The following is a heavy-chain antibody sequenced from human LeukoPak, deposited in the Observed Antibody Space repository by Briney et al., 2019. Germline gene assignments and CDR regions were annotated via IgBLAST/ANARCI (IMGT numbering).Heavy chain of an antibody. D-gene: IGHD2-15*01. CDR1: GITFNTHA. CDR3: AARPGEVAVPYDY. CDR2: ISRGGDVT. J-gene: IGHJ4*02. V-gene: IGHV3-23*01. Sequence: GSLRLSLAGPGITFNTHAMTRVRPAPGKGLGWVSLISRGGDVTYYADSVKGRFTISRDSSKNTLYLQMHSLRAEDTAVYYCAARPGEVAVPYDYWGQGTLVTVSS.